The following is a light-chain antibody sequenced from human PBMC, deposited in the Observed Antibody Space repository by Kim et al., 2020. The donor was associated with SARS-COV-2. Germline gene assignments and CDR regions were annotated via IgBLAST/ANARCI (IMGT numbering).Light chain of an antibody. J-gene: IGLJ2*01. Sequence: PVKLTATLSSGTSRYVVLWHQHRPKKGPRFLMKIKSDGTHNRGDGFPDRFSGSSSGADRYLTISSLQSDDEADYYCQTLGIGYVVFGGGTQLTVL. CDR1: SGTSRYV. CDR2: IKSDGTH. CDR3: QTLGIGYVV. V-gene: IGLV4-69*01.